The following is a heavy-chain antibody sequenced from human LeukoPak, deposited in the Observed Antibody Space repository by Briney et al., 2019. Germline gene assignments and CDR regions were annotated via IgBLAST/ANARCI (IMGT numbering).Heavy chain of an antibody. D-gene: IGHD5-24*01. CDR2: MNPNSGNT. CDR3: AREMATKAYVIDY. V-gene: IGHV1-8*01. Sequence: GASVKVSCKASGYTFTSYDINWVRQATGQGLEWWGWMNPNSGNTVYAQKFQGRVTMTRNTSISTAYMELSSLRSEDTAVYYCAREMATKAYVIDYWGQGTLVTVSS. J-gene: IGHJ4*02. CDR1: GYTFTSYD.